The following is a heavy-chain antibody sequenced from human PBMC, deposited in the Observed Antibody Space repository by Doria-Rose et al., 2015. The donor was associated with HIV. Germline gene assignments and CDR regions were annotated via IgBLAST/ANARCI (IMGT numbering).Heavy chain of an antibody. D-gene: IGHD6-19*01. Sequence: LRLSCAASGFTFSSYAMNWVRQAPGKGLEWVSAISSGGGNTYYADSVQGRFTISRDNSKNTLYLQMDSLRAEDTAVYYCAKEVQQWLVQKNWLAPWGQGTLVTVSS. V-gene: IGHV3-23*01. J-gene: IGHJ5*02. CDR2: ISSGGGNT. CDR3: AKEVQQWLVQKNWLAP. CDR1: GFTFSSYA.